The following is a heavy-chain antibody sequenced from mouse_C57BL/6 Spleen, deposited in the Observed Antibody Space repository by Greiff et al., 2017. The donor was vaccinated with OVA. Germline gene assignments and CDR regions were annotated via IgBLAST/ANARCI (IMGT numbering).Heavy chain of an antibody. CDR1: GFTFSSYA. CDR2: ISGGGSST. CDR3: ARGGGSYYYFDY. J-gene: IGHJ2*01. V-gene: IGHV5-4*01. Sequence: EVQRVESGGGLVKPGGSLKLSCAASGFTFSSYAMSWVRKTPEKRLEWVATISGGGSSTYYPDNVKGRFTISRDNAKNNLYLQMSHLKSENTAMYYCARGGGSYYYFDYWCQGTTLTVSS.